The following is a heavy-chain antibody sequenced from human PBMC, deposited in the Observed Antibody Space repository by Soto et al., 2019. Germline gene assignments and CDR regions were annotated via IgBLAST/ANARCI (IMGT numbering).Heavy chain of an antibody. CDR3: VGGQYYFDY. Sequence: QVQLVESGGGVVQPGRSLRLSCAASGFPFTSYGMHWVREGPDKGLEWVAIISYDGSDKYYADSVKGRITISRDNSKNTMYLQMNSLRPEDTALYYCVGGQYYFDYRGQGTLVSVSS. V-gene: IGHV3-30*03. J-gene: IGHJ4*02. CDR2: ISYDGSDK. CDR1: GFPFTSYG. D-gene: IGHD3-10*01.